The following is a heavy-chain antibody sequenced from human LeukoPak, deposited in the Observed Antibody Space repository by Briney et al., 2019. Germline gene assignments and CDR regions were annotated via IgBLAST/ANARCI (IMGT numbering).Heavy chain of an antibody. CDR3: ARDSSSSPYYYGMDV. J-gene: IGHJ6*02. CDR2: INPSGGST. D-gene: IGHD6-6*01. V-gene: IGHV1-46*01. Sequence: ASVKVSCKASGYTFTSYYMHWVRQAPGQGLEWMGIINPSGGSTSYAQKFQGRVTMTRDTSTSTVHMELSSLRSEDTAVYYCARDSSSSPYYYGMDVWGQGTTVTVSS. CDR1: GYTFTSYY.